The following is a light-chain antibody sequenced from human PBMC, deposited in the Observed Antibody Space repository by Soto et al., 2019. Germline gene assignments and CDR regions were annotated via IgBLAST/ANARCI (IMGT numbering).Light chain of an antibody. J-gene: IGKJ5*01. V-gene: IGKV1-39*01. Sequence: DIQMTQSPSSLSASVGDRVTITCRASESISRHLNWYQQKPGKAPNLLIYAASTLQNGVASRFSGSGFGTDFTLTISSLQPEDFATYYCQQSYSTLSISFGQGTRLEIK. CDR3: QQSYSTLSIS. CDR1: ESISRH. CDR2: AAS.